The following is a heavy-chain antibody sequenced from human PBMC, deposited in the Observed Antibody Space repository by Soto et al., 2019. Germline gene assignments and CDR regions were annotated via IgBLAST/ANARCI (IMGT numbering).Heavy chain of an antibody. Sequence: GASVKVSCKASGYTFTGYYMHRVRQAPGQGLEWMGWINPNSGGTNYAQKFQGWVTMTRDTSISTAYMELSRLRSDDTAVYYCARDEVAAAGTSHYYYYYGMDVWGQGTTVTVSS. CDR1: GYTFTGYY. V-gene: IGHV1-2*04. D-gene: IGHD6-13*01. CDR3: ARDEVAAAGTSHYYYYYGMDV. CDR2: INPNSGGT. J-gene: IGHJ6*02.